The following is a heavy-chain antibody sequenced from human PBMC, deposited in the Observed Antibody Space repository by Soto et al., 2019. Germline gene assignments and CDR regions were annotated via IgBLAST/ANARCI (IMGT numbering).Heavy chain of an antibody. CDR1: GFTFSSYA. Sequence: PGVSLRLSLASSGFTFSSYAMSWFRQAPGKGLEWVSAISGSGGSTYYADSVKGRFTISRDNSKNTLYLQMNSLRAEDTAVYYCAKTPYSSSSLYFDYWGQGTLVTVSS. CDR3: AKTPYSSSSLYFDY. CDR2: ISGSGGST. D-gene: IGHD6-6*01. V-gene: IGHV3-23*01. J-gene: IGHJ4*02.